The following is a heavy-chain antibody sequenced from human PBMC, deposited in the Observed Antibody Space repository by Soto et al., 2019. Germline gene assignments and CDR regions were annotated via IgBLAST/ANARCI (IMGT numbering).Heavy chain of an antibody. J-gene: IGHJ2*01. Sequence: QVQLVESGGGVVQPGRSLRLSCAASGFTFSSYGMHWVRQAPGKGLEWVAVISYDGSNKYYADSVKGRFTISRDNSKNTLYLQMNSLRAEDTAVYYCAKGGADSSSWYGWYFDLWGRGTLVTVSS. CDR2: ISYDGSNK. CDR1: GFTFSSYG. CDR3: AKGGADSSSWYGWYFDL. D-gene: IGHD6-13*01. V-gene: IGHV3-30*18.